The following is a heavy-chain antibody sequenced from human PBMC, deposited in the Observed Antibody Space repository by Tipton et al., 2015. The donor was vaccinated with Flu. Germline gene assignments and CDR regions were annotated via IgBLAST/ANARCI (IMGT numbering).Heavy chain of an antibody. J-gene: IGHJ4*02. Sequence: TLSLTCTVSGGSISGYYWSWIRQPPGKGLEWIAYIYYSGSTNYNPSLKSRVTISVDMSKNQFSLKLNSVTAADTAVYYCAISPGYYFDYWGQGTLVTVSS. CDR1: GGSISGYY. CDR3: AISPGYYFDY. V-gene: IGHV4-59*07. CDR2: IYYSGST.